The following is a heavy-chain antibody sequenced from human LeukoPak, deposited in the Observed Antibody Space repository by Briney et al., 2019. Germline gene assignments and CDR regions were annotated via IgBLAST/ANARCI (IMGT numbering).Heavy chain of an antibody. CDR2: IYYSGST. CDR1: GGSISSSSYY. J-gene: IGHJ4*02. Sequence: SETLPLTCTVSGGSISSSSYYWGWIRQPPGKGLEWIGSIYYSGSTYYNPSLKSRVTISVDTSKNQFSLKLSSVTAADTAVYYCARQSLRRYSGSWWDYWGQGTLVTVSS. V-gene: IGHV4-39*01. D-gene: IGHD6-13*01. CDR3: ARQSLRRYSGSWWDY.